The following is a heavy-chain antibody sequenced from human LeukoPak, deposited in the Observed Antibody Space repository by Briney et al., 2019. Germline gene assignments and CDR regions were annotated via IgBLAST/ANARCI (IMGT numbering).Heavy chain of an antibody. V-gene: IGHV1-18*01. CDR3: ARDRVEQPVLVRAYY. CDR1: GYTFTSYG. D-gene: IGHD6-6*01. Sequence: GASVKVSCKASGYTFTSYGISWVRQAPGQGLEWMGWISAYNGNTNYAQKLQGRVTMTTDTSTSTAYMELRSLRSDDTAVYYCARDRVEQPVLVRAYYWGQGTLVTVSS. J-gene: IGHJ4*02. CDR2: ISAYNGNT.